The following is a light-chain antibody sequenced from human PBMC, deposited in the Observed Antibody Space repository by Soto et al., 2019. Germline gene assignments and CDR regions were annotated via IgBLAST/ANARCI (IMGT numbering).Light chain of an antibody. V-gene: IGKV3-20*01. CDR2: GAS. CDR3: QQYGASPRT. J-gene: IGKJ1*01. Sequence: EVVLTQSPATLSLSPGERATLSCRASQSVTSSYLAWYQLKRGQAPRLLIYGASSRATGIPDRFSGSGSGTDFTLTISRLDPEDFAVYFCQQYGASPRTFGQGTKVEIK. CDR1: QSVTSSY.